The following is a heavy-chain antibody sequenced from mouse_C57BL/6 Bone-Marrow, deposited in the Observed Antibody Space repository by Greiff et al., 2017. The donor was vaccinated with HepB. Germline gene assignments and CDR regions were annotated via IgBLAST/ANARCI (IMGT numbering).Heavy chain of an antibody. V-gene: IGHV5-6*01. Sequence: EVKLMESGGDLVKPGGSLKLSCAASGFTFSSYGMSWVRQTPDKRLEWVATISSGGSYTYYPDSVKGRFTISRDNAKNTLYLQMSSLKSEDTAMYYCARITTVASFDYWGQGTTLTVSS. D-gene: IGHD1-1*01. CDR3: ARITTVASFDY. CDR1: GFTFSSYG. J-gene: IGHJ2*01. CDR2: ISSGGSYT.